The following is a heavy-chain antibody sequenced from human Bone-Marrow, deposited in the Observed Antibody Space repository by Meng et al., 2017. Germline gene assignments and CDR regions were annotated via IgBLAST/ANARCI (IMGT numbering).Heavy chain of an antibody. CDR1: GFTFSSYG. J-gene: IGHJ6*02. V-gene: IGHV3-33*01. Sequence: GGSLRLSCAASGFTFSSYGMHWVRQAPGKGLEWVAVIWYDGSNKYYADSVKGRFTISRDNSKNTLYLQMNSRRAEDTAVYYCARVRYYYDSYGMDVWGQGTTVTVSS. CDR3: ARVRYYYDSYGMDV. D-gene: IGHD4-17*01. CDR2: IWYDGSNK.